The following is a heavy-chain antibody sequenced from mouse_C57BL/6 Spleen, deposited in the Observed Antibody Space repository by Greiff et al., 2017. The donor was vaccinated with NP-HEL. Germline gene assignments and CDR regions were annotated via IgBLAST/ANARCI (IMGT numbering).Heavy chain of an antibody. J-gene: IGHJ4*01. CDR3: AITTVVGAMDY. CDR2: IDPEDGET. Sequence: EVQGVESGAELVKPGASVKLSCTASGFNIKDYYMHWVKQRTEQGLEWIGRIDPEDGETKYAPKFQGKATITADTSSNTAYLQLSSLTSEDAAVYYCAITTVVGAMDYWGQGTSVTVSS. CDR1: GFNIKDYY. V-gene: IGHV14-2*01. D-gene: IGHD1-1*01.